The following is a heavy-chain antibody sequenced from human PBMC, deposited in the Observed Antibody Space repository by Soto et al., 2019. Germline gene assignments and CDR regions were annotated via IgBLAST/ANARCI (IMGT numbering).Heavy chain of an antibody. Sequence: GSLRLSCAASGFTFSSFWMSWVRQAPGKGLEWVANIKTDGSETHYVDSVKGRFTISRDNPKTSLFLQMNSLRVEDTAVYFCTNDRHPRFYHGSGSYPYYWGHGTPVTVSS. CDR3: TNDRHPRFYHGSGSYPYY. V-gene: IGHV3-7*03. CDR1: GFTFSSFW. D-gene: IGHD3-10*01. J-gene: IGHJ4*01. CDR2: IKTDGSET.